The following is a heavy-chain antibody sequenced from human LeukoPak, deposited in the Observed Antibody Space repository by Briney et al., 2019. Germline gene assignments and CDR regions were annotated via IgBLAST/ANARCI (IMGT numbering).Heavy chain of an antibody. V-gene: IGHV3-7*01. D-gene: IGHD1-26*01. CDR3: AKWELYSGFYYIDY. J-gene: IGHJ4*02. CDR1: GFTFSSYW. Sequence: GSLILSCAASGFTFSSYWMTWVRQGPGKGLAWVANIKPDGSLIYYVDSVKGRFTISRDNAKNSLYLQMNSLRAEDTAVYYCAKWELYSGFYYIDYWGQGTLATVSS. CDR2: IKPDGSLI.